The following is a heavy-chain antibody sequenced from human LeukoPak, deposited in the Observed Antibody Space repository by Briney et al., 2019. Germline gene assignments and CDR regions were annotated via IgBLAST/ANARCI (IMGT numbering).Heavy chain of an antibody. CDR1: GFTFNDYA. CDR3: ARDPAIIRGVVDC. J-gene: IGHJ4*02. V-gene: IGHV3-9*01. CDR2: INWSRGRL. Sequence: PGGSLRLSCAASGFTFNDYAMHWVRQAPGKGLEWVSGINWSRGRLNYADSVKGRFTISRDNAKNSLYLQMNSLRAEDTAVYYCARDPAIIRGVVDCWGQGTLVTVSS. D-gene: IGHD3-10*01.